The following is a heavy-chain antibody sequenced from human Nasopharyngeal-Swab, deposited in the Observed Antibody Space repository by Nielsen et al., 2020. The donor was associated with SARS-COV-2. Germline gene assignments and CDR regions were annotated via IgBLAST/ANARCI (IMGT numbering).Heavy chain of an antibody. Sequence: GESLKISCAASGFTFSSYGMRWVRQAPGKGLEWVAVIWYDGSNKYYADSVKGRFTISRDNSKNTLYLQMNSLRAEDTAVHYCARDLGPMVRGVFDYWGQGTLVTVSS. CDR3: ARDLGPMVRGVFDY. J-gene: IGHJ4*02. CDR2: IWYDGSNK. CDR1: GFTFSSYG. V-gene: IGHV3-33*01. D-gene: IGHD3-10*01.